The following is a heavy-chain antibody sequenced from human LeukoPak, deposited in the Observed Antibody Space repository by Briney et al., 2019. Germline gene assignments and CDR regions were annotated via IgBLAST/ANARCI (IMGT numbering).Heavy chain of an antibody. CDR1: GGSISSSSYY. J-gene: IGHJ5*02. CDR2: IYYSGST. CDR3: ARLSLLRYFDWLFPVWFDP. D-gene: IGHD3-9*01. V-gene: IGHV4-39*01. Sequence: SETLSLTCTVSGGSISSSSYYWGWIRQPPGKGLEWIGSIYYSGSTYYNPSLKSRVTISVDTSKNQFSLKLSSVTAADTAVYYCARLSLLRYFDWLFPVWFDPWGQGTLVTVSS.